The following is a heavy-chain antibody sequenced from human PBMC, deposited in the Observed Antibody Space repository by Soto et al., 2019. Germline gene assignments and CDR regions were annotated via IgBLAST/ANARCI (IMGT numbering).Heavy chain of an antibody. J-gene: IGHJ4*02. CDR2: IYYSGST. Sequence: QVQLQESGPGLVKPSETLSLTCTVSGGSISSFYWNWIRQPPGKGLEWIGYIYYSGSTNYNPSLKSRVTISVDTSKNQFSLKLSSVTAADTAVYHCARGIRLSSSSSLVDYWGQGTLVTVSS. CDR1: GGSISSFY. CDR3: ARGIRLSSSSSLVDY. D-gene: IGHD6-6*01. V-gene: IGHV4-59*01.